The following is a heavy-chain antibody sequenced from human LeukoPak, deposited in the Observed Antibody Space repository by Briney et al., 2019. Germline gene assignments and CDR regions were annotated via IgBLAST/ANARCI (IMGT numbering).Heavy chain of an antibody. CDR3: XRXXASAGTAGFDF. CDR1: GGSISSYY. J-gene: IGHJ4*02. V-gene: IGHV4-4*07. D-gene: IGHD6-13*01. CDR2: IYSTGST. Sequence: SETLSLTCTVSGGSISSYYWSWIRQPAGKGLEWIGRIYSTGSTNYNPSLKSRVTMSLDTSKNQFSLRLRSVTAADTAVYYCXRXXASAGTAGFDFWGQGALVTVSS.